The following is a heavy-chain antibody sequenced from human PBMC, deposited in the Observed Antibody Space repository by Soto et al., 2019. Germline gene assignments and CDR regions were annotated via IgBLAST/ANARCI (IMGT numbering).Heavy chain of an antibody. CDR1: GGSISSGGYS. CDR3: ASLYRDHGGYYFDY. V-gene: IGHV4-30-2*01. Sequence: QLQLQESGSGLVKPSQTLSLTCAVSGGSISSGGYSWSWIRQPPGKGLEWIGYIYHSGSTYYNPSLMSRVAISVDRSNNQVSRKLSSVTAADTAVYYCASLYRDHGGYYFDYWGQGTLVTGSS. J-gene: IGHJ4*02. D-gene: IGHD3-16*01. CDR2: IYHSGST.